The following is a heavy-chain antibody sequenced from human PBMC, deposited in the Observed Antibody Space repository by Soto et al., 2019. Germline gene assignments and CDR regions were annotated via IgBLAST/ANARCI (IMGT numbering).Heavy chain of an antibody. V-gene: IGHV1-8*01. CDR1: GYTFTSYD. J-gene: IGHJ4*02. CDR2: MNPNSGNT. D-gene: IGHD6-19*01. Sequence: ASVKVSCKASGYTFTSYDINWVRQATGQGLEWMGWMNPNSGNTGYAQKFQGRVTMTRNTSISTAYMELSSLRSEDTAVYYCSRERSSGWYVHSWGQGTLVTAS. CDR3: SRERSSGWYVHS.